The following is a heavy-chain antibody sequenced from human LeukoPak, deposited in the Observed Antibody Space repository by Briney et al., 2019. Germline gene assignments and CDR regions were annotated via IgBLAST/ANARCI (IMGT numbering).Heavy chain of an antibody. CDR3: AKDGAAVPLYYFDY. CDR2: ISGSGGST. V-gene: IGHV3-23*01. CDR1: GFTFDDYG. D-gene: IGHD6-13*01. J-gene: IGHJ4*02. Sequence: PGGSLRLSCAASGFTFDDYGMSWVRQAPGKGLEWVSAISGSGGSTYYADSVKGRFTISRDNSKNTLYLQMNGLRAEDTAVYYCAKDGAAVPLYYFDYWGQGTLVTVSS.